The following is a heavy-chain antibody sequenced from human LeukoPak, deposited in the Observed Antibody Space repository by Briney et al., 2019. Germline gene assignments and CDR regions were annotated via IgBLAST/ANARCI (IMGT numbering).Heavy chain of an antibody. CDR2: IYHSGST. J-gene: IGHJ3*02. V-gene: IGHV4-30-2*01. D-gene: IGHD2-15*01. CDR3: AREACSGGSCYLGGDAFDI. CDR1: GGSISSGGYS. Sequence: PSETLSLTCAVSGGSISSGGYSWSWIRQPPGKGLEWIGYIYHSGSTYYNPSLKSRVTISVDRSKNQFSLKLNSVTPEDTAVYYCAREACSGGSCYLGGDAFDIWGQGTMVTVSS.